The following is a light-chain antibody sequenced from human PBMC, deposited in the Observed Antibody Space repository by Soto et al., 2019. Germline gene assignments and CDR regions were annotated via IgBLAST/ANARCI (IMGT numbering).Light chain of an antibody. V-gene: IGLV2-23*02. CDR2: EVS. J-gene: IGLJ2*01. CDR3: CSYSGSSTLVV. CDR1: SSDVGSYNL. Sequence: QSVLTQPASVSGSPGQSITISCTGTSSDVGSYNLVSWYQQHPGKAPKLMIYEVSKRPSGVSHSFSGSNSGNTASLTISGEQDEEEADYYCCSYSGSSTLVVFGGGTKLTVL.